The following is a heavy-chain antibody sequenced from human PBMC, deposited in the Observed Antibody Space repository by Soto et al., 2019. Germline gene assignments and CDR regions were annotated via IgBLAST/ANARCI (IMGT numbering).Heavy chain of an antibody. CDR2: IIPIFGTA. Sequence: QVQLVQSGAEVKKPGSSVKVSCKASGGTFSSYAISWVRQAPGQGLEWMGGIIPIFGTANYAQKFQGRVTITADESTSTAYMALSSLRSEDTAVYYCARDRYYYDSSALLANWFDPWGQGTLVTVSS. V-gene: IGHV1-69*12. CDR1: GGTFSSYA. D-gene: IGHD3-22*01. J-gene: IGHJ5*02. CDR3: ARDRYYYDSSALLANWFDP.